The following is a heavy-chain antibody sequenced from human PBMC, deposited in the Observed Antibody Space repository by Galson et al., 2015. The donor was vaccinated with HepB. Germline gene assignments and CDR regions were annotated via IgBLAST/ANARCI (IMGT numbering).Heavy chain of an antibody. V-gene: IGHV3-30*04. J-gene: IGHJ4*02. D-gene: IGHD6-13*01. Sequence: SLRLSCAASGFTFSDYAMHWVRQAPGKGLEWVACISNDGRKKYFAGGFTISRDNSKKTVYLQVNSLSTEDTAVYYCARDRGAVTGTPLYWGQGTLVTASS. CDR1: GFTFSDYA. CDR3: ARDRGAVTGTPLY. CDR2: ISNDGRKK.